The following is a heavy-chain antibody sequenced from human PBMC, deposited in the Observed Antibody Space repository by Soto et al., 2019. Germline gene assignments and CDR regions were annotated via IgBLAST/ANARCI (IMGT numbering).Heavy chain of an antibody. V-gene: IGHV3-49*03. CDR2: IRSKAYGGTT. CDR1: GFTFGDYA. CDR3: TRDSSTRYSSGQDAFDI. D-gene: IGHD6-19*01. Sequence: SLRLSCTASGFTFGDYAMSWFRQAPGKGLEWVGFIRSKAYGGTTEYAASVKGRFTISRDDSKSIAYLQMNSLKTEDTAVYYCTRDSSTRYSSGQDAFDIWGQGTMVTVS. J-gene: IGHJ3*02.